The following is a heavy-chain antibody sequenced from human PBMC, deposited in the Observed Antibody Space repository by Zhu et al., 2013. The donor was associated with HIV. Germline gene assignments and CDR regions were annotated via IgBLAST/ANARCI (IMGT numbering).Heavy chain of an antibody. J-gene: IGHJ6*02. V-gene: IGHV1-2*02. CDR3: ARDHSNHSRGDLYGMDV. D-gene: IGHD4-4*01. CDR2: INPNSGGA. CDR1: GYTFTGYY. Sequence: QVQLVQSGAEVKEPEASIKVSCKTSGYTFTGYYIHWVRQAPGQGLEWMGWINPNSGGANYAQKFQGRVTMTRDTSISTAYMELRRLRSDDTAVYYCARDHSNHSRGDLYGMDVWGQGTTVTVSS.